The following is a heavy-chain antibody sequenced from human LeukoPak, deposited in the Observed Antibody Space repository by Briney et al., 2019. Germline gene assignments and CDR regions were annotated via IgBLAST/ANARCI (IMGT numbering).Heavy chain of an antibody. CDR3: ARQYCSSTSCYYYFDY. D-gene: IGHD2-2*01. V-gene: IGHV1-2*06. CDR2: INPNSGGT. J-gene: IGHJ4*02. Sequence: ASVKVSCKASGYTFTSYYMNWVRQAPGQGLEWMGRINPNSGGTNYAQKFQGRVTMTSDTSISTDYMELSRLRSDDTAVYYCARQYCSSTSCYYYFDYWGQGTLVTVSS. CDR1: GYTFTSYY.